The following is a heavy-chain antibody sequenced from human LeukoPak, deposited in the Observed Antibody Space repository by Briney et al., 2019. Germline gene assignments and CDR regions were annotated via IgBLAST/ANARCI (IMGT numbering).Heavy chain of an antibody. CDR2: IIPILGIA. D-gene: IGHD6-13*01. Sequence: SVKVSCKASGGTFSSYAISWVRQAPGQGLEWMGRIIPILGIANYAQKFQGRVTITADKSTSTAYMELSSLRSEDTAVYYCAREPGYSSSWYQDYYGMDVWGQGTTVTVSS. CDR3: AREPGYSSSWYQDYYGMDV. J-gene: IGHJ6*02. V-gene: IGHV1-69*04. CDR1: GGTFSSYA.